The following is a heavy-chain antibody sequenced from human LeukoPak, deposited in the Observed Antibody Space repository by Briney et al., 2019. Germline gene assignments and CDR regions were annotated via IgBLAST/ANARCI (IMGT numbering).Heavy chain of an antibody. D-gene: IGHD4-17*01. CDR1: GFTFDDYA. CDR3: AKASYGDYVPLLDY. CDR2: ISWNSGSI. Sequence: GGSLRLSCAASGFTFDDYAMPWVRQAPGKGLEWVSGISWNSGSIGYADSVKGRFTISRDNAKNSLYLQMNSLRAEDTALYYCAKASYGDYVPLLDYWGQGTLVTVSS. J-gene: IGHJ4*02. V-gene: IGHV3-9*01.